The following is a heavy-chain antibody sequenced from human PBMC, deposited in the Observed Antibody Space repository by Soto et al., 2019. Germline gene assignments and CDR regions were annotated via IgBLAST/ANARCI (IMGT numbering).Heavy chain of an antibody. CDR1: RFAFSSHA. CDR3: AKGTTVTPWRYLDL. V-gene: IGHV3-30*18. D-gene: IGHD4-17*01. J-gene: IGHJ2*01. CDR2: ISYDGGYE. Sequence: QEQLVESGGGVVQPGKSLRLSCTASRFAFSSHAMHWVRQAPGKGLEWVAVISYDGGYENYADSVKGRFTVSRDNSKNTLWLQMNSLRAEDTALYYCAKGTTVTPWRYLDLWGQGTLVTVSS.